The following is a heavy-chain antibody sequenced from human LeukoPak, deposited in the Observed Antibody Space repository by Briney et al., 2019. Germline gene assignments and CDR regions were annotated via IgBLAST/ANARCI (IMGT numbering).Heavy chain of an antibody. D-gene: IGHD3-3*01. Sequence: ASVKVSCKASGYTFTGYYMHWVRQAPGQGLEWMGWINPNSGGTNYAQKFQGRVTMTRDTPISTAYMELSRLRSDDTAVYYCARQCSGDFWSGWNYYYYMDVWGKGTTVTVSS. V-gene: IGHV1-2*02. J-gene: IGHJ6*03. CDR3: ARQCSGDFWSGWNYYYYMDV. CDR1: GYTFTGYY. CDR2: INPNSGGT.